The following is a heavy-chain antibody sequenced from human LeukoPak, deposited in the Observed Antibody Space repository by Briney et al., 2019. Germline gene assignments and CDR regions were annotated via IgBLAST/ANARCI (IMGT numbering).Heavy chain of an antibody. CDR3: ARGGYSYGQSYNWFDP. V-gene: IGHV1-69*05. CDR2: IIPIFGTA. D-gene: IGHD5-18*01. Sequence: SVKVSRKASGGTFSSYAISWVRQAPGQGLEWMGGIIPIFGTANYAQKFQGRVTITTDESTSTAYMELSSLRSEDTSVYYCARGGYSYGQSYNWFDPWGQGTLVTVSS. CDR1: GGTFSSYA. J-gene: IGHJ5*02.